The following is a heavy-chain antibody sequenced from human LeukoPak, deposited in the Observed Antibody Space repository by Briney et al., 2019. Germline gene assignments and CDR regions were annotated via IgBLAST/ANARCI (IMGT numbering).Heavy chain of an antibody. V-gene: IGHV4-59*12. Sequence: SETLSLTCTVSGGSISSYCLSWIRQPPGKGLEWIGCIYDSGTTNYNPSLKSRVTISVDTSKNQFSLKLSSVTAADTAVYYCARDRYYYDSSGGRGLDYWGQGTLVTVSS. CDR3: ARDRYYYDSSGGRGLDY. CDR2: IYDSGTT. CDR1: GGSISSYC. J-gene: IGHJ4*02. D-gene: IGHD3-22*01.